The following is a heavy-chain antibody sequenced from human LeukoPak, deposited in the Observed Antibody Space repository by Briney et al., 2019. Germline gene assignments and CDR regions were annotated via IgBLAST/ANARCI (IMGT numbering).Heavy chain of an antibody. V-gene: IGHV3-21*01. D-gene: IGHD3-10*01. CDR3: ARDPNLYDSGRGFDP. CDR1: GVSFSGYS. J-gene: IGHJ5*02. Sequence: GGSLRLSCAVSGVSFSGYSRSWVRQPPGKGLEWVSSITSSSSYIHYADSLRGRFTISRDNAKNSLYLQMSSLRAEDAAVYYCARDPNLYDSGRGFDPWGQGTLVTVSS. CDR2: ITSSSSYI.